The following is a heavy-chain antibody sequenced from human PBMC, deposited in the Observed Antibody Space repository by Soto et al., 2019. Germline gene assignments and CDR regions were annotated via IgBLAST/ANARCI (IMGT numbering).Heavy chain of an antibody. J-gene: IGHJ6*02. CDR3: AASVLRGYSGYDSYYYGMDV. Sequence: GASVKVSCKASGGTFSSYAISWVRQAPGQGLEWMGGIIPIFGTANYAQKFQGRVTITADESTSTAYMELSSLRSEDTAVYYCAASVLRGYSGYDSYYYGMDVWGQGTTVTVS. CDR1: GGTFSSYA. V-gene: IGHV1-69*13. CDR2: IIPIFGTA. D-gene: IGHD5-12*01.